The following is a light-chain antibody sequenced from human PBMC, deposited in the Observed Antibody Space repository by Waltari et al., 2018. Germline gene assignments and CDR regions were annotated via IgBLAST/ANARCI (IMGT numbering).Light chain of an antibody. CDR1: NIGRKM. CDR2: DGS. J-gene: IGLJ2*01. Sequence: SYVLTPPPSVSVAPGQTARITCGGNNIGRKMVHWYQQKSAQAPVLVVYDGSDRPPGIPERFSGSNSGNTATLTISRVEAGDEADYYCQVLDTSSDVVVFGGGTKLTVL. CDR3: QVLDTSSDVVV. V-gene: IGLV3-21*02.